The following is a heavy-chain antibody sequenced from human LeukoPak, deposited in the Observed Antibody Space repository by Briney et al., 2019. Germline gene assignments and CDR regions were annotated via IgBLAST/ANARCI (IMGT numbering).Heavy chain of an antibody. Sequence: SVKVSCKASGSTFSSYTISWVRQAPGQGLEWMGRIIPILGIANYAQKFQGRVTITADKSTSTAYMELSSLRSEDTAVYYCARVKGVGWYFNYWGQGTLVTVSS. D-gene: IGHD2-8*01. V-gene: IGHV1-69*02. CDR2: IIPILGIA. CDR1: GSTFSSYT. J-gene: IGHJ4*02. CDR3: ARVKGVGWYFNY.